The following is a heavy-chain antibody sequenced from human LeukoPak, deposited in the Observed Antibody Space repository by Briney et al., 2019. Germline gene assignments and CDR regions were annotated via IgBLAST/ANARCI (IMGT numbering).Heavy chain of an antibody. D-gene: IGHD2-2*02. J-gene: IGHJ5*02. CDR1: GGSISSSSYY. CDR3: ARGLVVPAAIAVGSIPFDP. V-gene: IGHV4-39*07. CDR2: INHSGST. Sequence: PSETLSLTCTVSGGSISSSSYYWSWIRQPPGKGLEWIGEINHSGSTNYNPSLKSRVTISVDTSKNQFSLKLSSVTAADTAVYYCARGLVVPAAIAVGSIPFDPWGQGTLVTVSS.